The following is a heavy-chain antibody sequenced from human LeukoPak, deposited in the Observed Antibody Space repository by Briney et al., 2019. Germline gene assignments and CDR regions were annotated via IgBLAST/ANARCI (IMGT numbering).Heavy chain of an antibody. Sequence: GGSLRLSCAASGFTFSNYAMSWVRQAPGKGLEWVSTISGSSSNTYYAGSVKGRFTMSRDNSKNTLFLQMNSLRAEDTAVYYCAVVVRSSFYMDVWGKGTTVTISS. V-gene: IGHV3-23*01. CDR3: AVVVRSSFYMDV. D-gene: IGHD3-22*01. CDR1: GFTFSNYA. CDR2: ISGSSSNT. J-gene: IGHJ6*03.